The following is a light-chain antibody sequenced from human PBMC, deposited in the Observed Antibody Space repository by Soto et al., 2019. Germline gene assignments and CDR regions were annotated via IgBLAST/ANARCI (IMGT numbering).Light chain of an antibody. J-gene: IGLJ2*01. V-gene: IGLV2-11*01. CDR3: CSFAGNYGVV. CDR1: SSDVGGYNY. Sequence: QSALTQPRSVSGSPGLSVTISCTGTSSDVGGYNYVSWYQEHPGKAPTLMIFDVTKRPSGVPDRFSGSKSGNTASLTISGLQAEDEADYYCCSFAGNYGVVFGGGTKLTLL. CDR2: DVT.